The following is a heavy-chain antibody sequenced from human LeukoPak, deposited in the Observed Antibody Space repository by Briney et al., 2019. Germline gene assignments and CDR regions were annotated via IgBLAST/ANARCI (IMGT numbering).Heavy chain of an antibody. V-gene: IGHV4-59*08. CDR3: ARHLNGWELGMDV. D-gene: IGHD6-19*01. Sequence: PSETLSLTCTVSGGSISTYYWSWVRQPPGKGLEWIGEIYHSGSTNYNPSLKSRVTISVDKSKNQFSLKLSSVTAADTAVYYCARHLNGWELGMDVWGQGTTVTVSS. CDR1: GGSISTYY. CDR2: IYHSGST. J-gene: IGHJ6*02.